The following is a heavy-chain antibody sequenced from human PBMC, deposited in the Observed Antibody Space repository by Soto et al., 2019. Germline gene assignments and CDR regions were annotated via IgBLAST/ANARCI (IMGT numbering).Heavy chain of an antibody. CDR1: GFTFSSYA. Sequence: GGSLRLSCAASGFTFSSYAMHWVRQAPGKELDCVLAISGSGGSTYYADSVKGRFTISRDYSKNSLYLQMNSLRAEDTAVYYCAKDRLVYGDYTNLSYDYWGQGTLVTVSS. CDR3: AKDRLVYGDYTNLSYDY. J-gene: IGHJ4*02. V-gene: IGHV3-23*01. CDR2: ISGSGGST. D-gene: IGHD4-17*01.